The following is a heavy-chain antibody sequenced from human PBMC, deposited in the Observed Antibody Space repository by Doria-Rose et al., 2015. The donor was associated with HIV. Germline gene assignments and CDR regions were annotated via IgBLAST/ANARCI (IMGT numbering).Heavy chain of an antibody. V-gene: IGHV2-26*01. D-gene: IGHD6-13*01. CDR1: GVSLSSPGMG. CDR2: IFSGDER. CDR3: ARIKSSRWYHKYYFDF. Sequence: QVTLKESGPVLVKPTETLTLTCTVSGVSLSSPGMGVSWIRQPPGKALEWLANIFSGDERSCKTSLKSRLTISRGTSKSQVVLTMTDMDPVDTATYYCARIKSSRWYHKYYFDFWGQGTLVIVSA. J-gene: IGHJ4*02.